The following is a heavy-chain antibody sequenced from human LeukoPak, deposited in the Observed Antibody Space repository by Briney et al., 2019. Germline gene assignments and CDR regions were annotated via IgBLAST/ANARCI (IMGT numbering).Heavy chain of an antibody. CDR2: INPNSGGT. CDR1: GYTFTGYY. D-gene: IGHD3-9*01. CDR3: ARADYDILTGYYETLNWFDP. J-gene: IGHJ5*02. V-gene: IGHV1-2*02. Sequence: ASVKVSCKASGYTFTGYYMHWVRQAPGQGLEWMGWINPNSGGTNYAQKFQGRVTMTRDTSISTAYMELSRLRSDDTAVYYCARADYDILTGYYETLNWFDPWGQGTLVTVFS.